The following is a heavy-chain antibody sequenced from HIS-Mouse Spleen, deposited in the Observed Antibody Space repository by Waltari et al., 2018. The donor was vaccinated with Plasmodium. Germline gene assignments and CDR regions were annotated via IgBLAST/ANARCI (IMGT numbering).Heavy chain of an antibody. J-gene: IGHJ2*01. CDR1: GFTFSSYW. CDR3: ASSWYWYFDL. CDR2: IKQDGSQN. Sequence: EVQLVESGGGLVQPGGSLRLSCAASGFTFSSYWMSWVRQAAGKGLEWVANIKQDGSQNYYVDTVKGRFTISRDNAKTALYLQVTSLRAEDAAVYYCASSWYWYFDLWGRGTLVTVSS. D-gene: IGHD6-13*01. V-gene: IGHV3-7*01.